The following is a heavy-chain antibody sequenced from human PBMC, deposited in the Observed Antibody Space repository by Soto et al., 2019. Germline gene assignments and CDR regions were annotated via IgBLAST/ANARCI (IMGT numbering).Heavy chain of an antibody. CDR1: GFTFSTYW. J-gene: IGHJ4*02. Sequence: EVQLVESGGGLVQPGGSLRLYCAASGFTFSTYWMTWVRRPPGKGLEWVANLDQDGSERYYVDYVRGRFTISRDNAKNSLYLQMNSLRAEDTAVYYCVCGGNFFVYWGQGTLVTVSP. CDR3: VCGGNFFVY. V-gene: IGHV3-7*01. CDR2: LDQDGSER. D-gene: IGHD3-16*01.